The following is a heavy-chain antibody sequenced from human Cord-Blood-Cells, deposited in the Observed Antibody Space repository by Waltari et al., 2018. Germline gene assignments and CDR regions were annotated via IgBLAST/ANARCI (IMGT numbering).Heavy chain of an antibody. V-gene: IGHV3-53*01. Sequence: EVQLVESGGGLIQPGGSLRLSCAASGFTVSSNYMSWVRQAPGEGLGGVSVIYSGGSKYYADSVKGRFTISRDNSKNTLYLQMNRLGAEDTAVYYCARSRGAVRGVIDYWGQGTLVTVSS. J-gene: IGHJ4*02. CDR2: IYSGGSK. CDR1: GFTVSSNY. CDR3: ARSRGAVRGVIDY. D-gene: IGHD3-10*01.